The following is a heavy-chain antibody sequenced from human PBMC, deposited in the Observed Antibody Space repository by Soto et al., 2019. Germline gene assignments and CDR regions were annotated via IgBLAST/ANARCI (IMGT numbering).Heavy chain of an antibody. Sequence: QVQLQESGPGLVKPSGTLSLTCTVSNASISSRKWWTWVRQTPGKGLEWIGEIYHSGSINHNPSLKSRVTMSVDKSNNQFSLKMTSVTAADTAVYYCASKFGELLAHAFDIWGQGTVVTVSS. V-gene: IGHV4-4*02. CDR2: IYHSGSI. CDR1: NASISSRKW. CDR3: ASKFGELLAHAFDI. J-gene: IGHJ3*02. D-gene: IGHD3-10*01.